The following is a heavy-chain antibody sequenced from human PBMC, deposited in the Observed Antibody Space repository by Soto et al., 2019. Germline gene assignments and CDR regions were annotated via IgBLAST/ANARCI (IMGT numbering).Heavy chain of an antibody. CDR1: GYAFTTYG. CDR3: ARGRYGDY. CDR2: ISAHNGNT. J-gene: IGHJ4*02. V-gene: IGHV1-18*01. Sequence: QVHLVQSGAEVKKPGASVKVSCKGSGYAFTTYGITWVRQAPEQGLEWMGWISAHNGNTNYAQKLQGRVTVTRDTSTSTAYMELRSVRSDDTAVYYCARGRYGDYWGQGALVTVSS. D-gene: IGHD1-1*01.